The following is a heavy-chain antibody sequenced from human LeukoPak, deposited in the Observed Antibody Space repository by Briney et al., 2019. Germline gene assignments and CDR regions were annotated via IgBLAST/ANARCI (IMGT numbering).Heavy chain of an antibody. CDR1: GYTFTSYY. Sequence: ASMKVSCKASGYTFTSYYMHWVRQAPGQGLEWMGIIHPSDGSTTYAQDFQGRVTMTRDTSTSTVYMELSSLRSEDTAVYYCARDYKIPQQYCSITSCYLFDYWGQGTLVTVSS. CDR3: ARDYKIPQQYCSITSCYLFDY. J-gene: IGHJ4*02. D-gene: IGHD2-2*01. V-gene: IGHV1-46*01. CDR2: IHPSDGST.